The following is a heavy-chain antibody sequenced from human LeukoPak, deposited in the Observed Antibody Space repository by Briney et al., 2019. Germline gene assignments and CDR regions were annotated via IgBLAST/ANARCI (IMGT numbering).Heavy chain of an antibody. CDR3: ARARSWVRYYDSSGSTADDAFDI. D-gene: IGHD3-22*01. V-gene: IGHV1-3*03. CDR1: GYTFTSYA. CDR2: INAGNGNT. J-gene: IGHJ3*02. Sequence: GASVKVSCKASGYTFTSYAMHWVRQAPGQRLEWMGWINAGNGNTKYSQEFQGRVTITRDTSASTAYMELSSLRSEDMAVYYCARARSWVRYYDSSGSTADDAFDIWGQGTMVTVSS.